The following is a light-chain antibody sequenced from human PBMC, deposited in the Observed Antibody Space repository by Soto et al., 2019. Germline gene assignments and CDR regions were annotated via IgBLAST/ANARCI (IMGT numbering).Light chain of an antibody. CDR1: QSVFYSPTNKNN. CDR3: QQYYSSPPWT. CDR2: WAS. V-gene: IGKV4-1*01. Sequence: DIVMTQSPDSLAVSLGERATINCRSSQSVFYSPTNKNNLAWYQQKPGQPPKLLIYWASTRQSGVPDRFSGSGSATDFTLTISSLQAEDVAVYYCQQYYSSPPWTFGLGTKVEIK. J-gene: IGKJ1*01.